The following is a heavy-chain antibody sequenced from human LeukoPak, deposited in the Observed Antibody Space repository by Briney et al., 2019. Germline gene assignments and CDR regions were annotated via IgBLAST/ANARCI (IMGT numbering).Heavy chain of an antibody. CDR3: AKDLRTFRYCSGGSCYIDAFDI. Sequence: GRSLRLSCAASGFTFSSYGMHWVRQAPGKGLEWVAVIWYDGSNKYYADSVKGRFTISRDNSKNTLYLQMNSLRAEDTAVYYCAKDLRTFRYCSGGSCYIDAFDIWGQGTMVTVSS. CDR2: IWYDGSNK. CDR1: GFTFSSYG. D-gene: IGHD2-15*01. J-gene: IGHJ3*02. V-gene: IGHV3-33*06.